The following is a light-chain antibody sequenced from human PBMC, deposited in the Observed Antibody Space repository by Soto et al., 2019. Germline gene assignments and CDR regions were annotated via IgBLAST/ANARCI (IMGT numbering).Light chain of an antibody. CDR2: KAS. Sequence: DIQMTQSPSTLSASVGDRVTITCRASQSIGSWLAWDQQKPGKAPKLLIYKASSLESGVPSRFSGSGSGTEFTLTISSLQPDDFATYYCQQCNSYLYTFGQGTKLEI. J-gene: IGKJ2*01. V-gene: IGKV1-5*03. CDR3: QQCNSYLYT. CDR1: QSIGSW.